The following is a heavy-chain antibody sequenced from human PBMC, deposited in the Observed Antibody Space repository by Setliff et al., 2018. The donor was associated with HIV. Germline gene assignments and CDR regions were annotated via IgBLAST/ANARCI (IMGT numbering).Heavy chain of an antibody. J-gene: IGHJ6*03. CDR3: AKDRYTWNYGKNYMDV. CDR2: IDHSGNT. V-gene: IGHV4-34*01. Sequence: KTSETLSLTCAVYGGSFSGYNWNWIRQPPGKGLEWIGEIDHSGNTNYNPSLKSRVTISVDTSKNHFSLKLSSVTAADTAVYYCAKDRYTWNYGKNYMDVWGKGTTVTAP. D-gene: IGHD1-7*01. CDR1: GGSFSGYN.